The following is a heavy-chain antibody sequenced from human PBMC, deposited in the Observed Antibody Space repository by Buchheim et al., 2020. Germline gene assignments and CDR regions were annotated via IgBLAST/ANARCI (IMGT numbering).Heavy chain of an antibody. CDR1: GGSISSYY. CDR2: IYYSGST. CDR3: VRGDDYDNYTMDV. J-gene: IGHJ6*02. V-gene: IGHV4-59*01. Sequence: QVQLQESGPGLVKPSETLSLTCTVSGGSISSYYWSWIRQPPGKGLEWIGYIYYSGSTNYNPSLMSRVSISVDTSKNQFSLKLSSVTAADTAVYYCVRGDDYDNYTMDVWGQGTT.